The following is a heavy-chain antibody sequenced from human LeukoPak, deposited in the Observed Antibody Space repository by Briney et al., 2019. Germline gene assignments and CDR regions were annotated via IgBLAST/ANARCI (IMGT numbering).Heavy chain of an antibody. D-gene: IGHD2-15*01. CDR2: INPNSGGT. Sequence: AASVKVSCKASGYTFTGYYMHWVRQAPGQGLEWMGWINPNSGGTNHAQKFQGRVTMTRDTSISTAYMELSRLRSDDTAVYYCARAPRYCSGGSCLDYWGQGTLVTVSS. J-gene: IGHJ4*02. CDR1: GYTFTGYY. CDR3: ARAPRYCSGGSCLDY. V-gene: IGHV1-2*02.